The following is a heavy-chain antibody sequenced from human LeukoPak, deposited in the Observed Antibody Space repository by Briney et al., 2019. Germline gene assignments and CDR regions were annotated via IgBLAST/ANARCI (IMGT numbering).Heavy chain of an antibody. CDR3: ARDSGSGNNDY. D-gene: IGHD1-26*01. CDR2: IIPIFGTA. Sequence: ASVKVSCKASGYTFTSYAISWVRQAPGQGLEWMGGIIPIFGTANYAQKFQGRVTFISNTSATTAFMELSSLRSEDAAVYYCARDSGSGNNDYWGQGTLVTVSS. J-gene: IGHJ4*02. CDR1: GYTFTSYA. V-gene: IGHV1-69*05.